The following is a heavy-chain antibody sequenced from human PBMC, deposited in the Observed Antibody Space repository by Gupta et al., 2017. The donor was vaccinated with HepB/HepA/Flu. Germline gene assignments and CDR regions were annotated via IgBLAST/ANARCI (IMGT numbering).Heavy chain of an antibody. Sequence: QVQLVQSGAAVTTPGASVTVSCKAAGYTFSADYMHWVRQAPGQGVEWMGWINPNSGGTNYAQKFQGRVTMTRDTSISTAYMELSRLRSDDTAVYYCAADSSGGGLGYWGQGTLGHRLL. D-gene: IGHD3-22*01. J-gene: IGHJ4*02. V-gene: IGHV1-2*02. CDR2: INPNSGGT. CDR1: GYTFSADY. CDR3: AADSSGGGLGY.